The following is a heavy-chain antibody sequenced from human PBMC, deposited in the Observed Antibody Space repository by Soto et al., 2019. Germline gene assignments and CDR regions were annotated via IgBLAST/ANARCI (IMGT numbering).Heavy chain of an antibody. CDR1: GFTFSSYG. CDR3: AKAGGNYGMDV. D-gene: IGHD1-26*01. CDR2: ISYDGSNK. Sequence: QVQLVESGGGVVQPGRSLRLSCAASGFTFSSYGMHWVRQAPGKGLEWVAVISYDGSNKYYADSVKGRFTISRDNSKNTLYLQMNSLRAEDTAVYYFAKAGGNYGMDVWGQGTTVTVSS. V-gene: IGHV3-30*18. J-gene: IGHJ6*02.